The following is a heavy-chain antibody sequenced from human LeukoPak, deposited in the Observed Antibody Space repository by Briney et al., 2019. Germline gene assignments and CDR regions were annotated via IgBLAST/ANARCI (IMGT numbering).Heavy chain of an antibody. CDR3: ARSDDPNDFSTTYNDYYYMDV. V-gene: IGHV3-74*01. D-gene: IGHD3/OR15-3a*01. CDR2: INSDGSDT. Sequence: GGSLRLSCAASGFTFSSYWMHWGRQTPGKGLVWGSRINSDGSDTNFADSVRGRFTSSRYKPKNTLYLQMNSLRAADTGVYYCARSDDPNDFSTTYNDYYYMDVWGKGTTVTVSS. J-gene: IGHJ6*03. CDR1: GFTFSSYW.